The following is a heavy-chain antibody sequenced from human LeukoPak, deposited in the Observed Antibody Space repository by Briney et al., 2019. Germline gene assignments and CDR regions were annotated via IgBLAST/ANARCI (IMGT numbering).Heavy chain of an antibody. CDR3: AKDDAWLRFGE. V-gene: IGHV3-23*01. Sequence: GGSLRLSCAASGFTFSSYAMSWVRQAPGKGLEWVSAISGRGDRTYYADSVKGRFTISRDNSKNTLYLEVISLTAEDTAVYYCAKDDAWLRFGEWSQGTLVTVSS. D-gene: IGHD3-10*01. CDR2: ISGRGDRT. J-gene: IGHJ4*02. CDR1: GFTFSSYA.